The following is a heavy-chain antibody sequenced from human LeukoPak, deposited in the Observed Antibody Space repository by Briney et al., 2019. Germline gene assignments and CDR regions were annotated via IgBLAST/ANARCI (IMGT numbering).Heavy chain of an antibody. J-gene: IGHJ6*02. D-gene: IGHD1/OR15-1a*01. Sequence: GGSLRLSCAASGVTVSSNYMSWVRQAPGKGLEWVSVIYSGGSTYYADSVKGRFTISRDNSKNTLYLQMNSLRAEDTAVYYCARGTEQTYYYGMDVWGQGTTVTVSS. CDR2: IYSGGST. CDR1: GVTVSSNY. V-gene: IGHV3-53*01. CDR3: ARGTEQTYYYGMDV.